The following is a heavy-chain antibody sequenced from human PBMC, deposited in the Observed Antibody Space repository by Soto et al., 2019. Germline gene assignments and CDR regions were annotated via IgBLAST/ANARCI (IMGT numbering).Heavy chain of an antibody. CDR2: IIPIFGTA. CDR3: ARTYYYDSSGYYYSNRDYYGMDV. D-gene: IGHD3-22*01. J-gene: IGHJ6*02. V-gene: IGHV1-69*13. CDR1: GGTFSSYA. Sequence: GASVKVSCKASGGTFSSYAIGWVRQAPGQGLEWMGGIIPIFGTANYAQKFQGRVTITADESTSTAYMELSSLRSEDTAVYYCARTYYYDSSGYYYSNRDYYGMDVWGQGTTVTV.